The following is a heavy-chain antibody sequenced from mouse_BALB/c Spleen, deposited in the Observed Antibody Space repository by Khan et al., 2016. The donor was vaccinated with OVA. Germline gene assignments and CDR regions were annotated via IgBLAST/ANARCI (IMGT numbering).Heavy chain of an antibody. CDR3: ARGGFDNYYFDY. D-gene: IGHD1-3*01. J-gene: IGHJ2*01. CDR2: IYPGTGSI. V-gene: IGHV1S132*01. CDR1: GYIFTSYW. Sequence: QVQLQQSGAELVRPGASVKLSCKTSGYIFTSYWIHWVKQTSGQGLEWIARIYPGTGSIYYNEKFKGKATLTADKSSSTAYMQLSSLKSEDASVYCCARGGFDNYYFDYWDQGTTLTGSS.